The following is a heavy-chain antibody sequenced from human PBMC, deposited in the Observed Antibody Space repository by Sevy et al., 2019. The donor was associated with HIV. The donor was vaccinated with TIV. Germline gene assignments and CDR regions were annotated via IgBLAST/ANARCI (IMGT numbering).Heavy chain of an antibody. D-gene: IGHD3-22*01. CDR1: GFNFSSYS. J-gene: IGHJ4*02. V-gene: IGHV3-21*01. Sequence: GGSLRLSCAASGFNFSSYSMNWVRRAPGKGLEWVSSFSAYSSYIDYADSVKGRFTISRDNARSSLYLQMNSLRAEDTAVYYCARGNLYYDSSGFDYWGQGTLVTVSS. CDR3: ARGNLYYDSSGFDY. CDR2: FSAYSSYI.